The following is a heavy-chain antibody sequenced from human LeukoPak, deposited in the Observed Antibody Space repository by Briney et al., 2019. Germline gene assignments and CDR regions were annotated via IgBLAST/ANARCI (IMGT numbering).Heavy chain of an antibody. CDR3: ATESPGYSSSWYRSDLDY. V-gene: IGHV1-24*01. CDR1: GYTLTELS. Sequence: ASVKVSCKVSGYTLTELSMHWVRQAPGKGLEWMGGFDPEDGETIYAQKFQGRVTMTEETSTDTAYMELSSLRSEDTAVYYCATESPGYSSSWYRSDLDYWGQGTLVTVSS. CDR2: FDPEDGET. J-gene: IGHJ4*02. D-gene: IGHD6-13*01.